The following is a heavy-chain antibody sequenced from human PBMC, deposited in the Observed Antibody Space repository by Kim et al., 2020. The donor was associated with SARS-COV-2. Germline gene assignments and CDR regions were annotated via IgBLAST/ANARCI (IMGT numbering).Heavy chain of an antibody. D-gene: IGHD3-10*01. J-gene: IGHJ3*01. CDR3: TSVLLWFGESS. V-gene: IGHV3-73*01. CDR2: T. Sequence: TAYAASVKGRFTISRDDSKNTAYLQMNSLKTEDTAVYYCTSVLLWFGESSWGQGTMVTVSS.